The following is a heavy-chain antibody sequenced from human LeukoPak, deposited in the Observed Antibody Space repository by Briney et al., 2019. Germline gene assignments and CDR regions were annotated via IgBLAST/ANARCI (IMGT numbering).Heavy chain of an antibody. CDR2: IYHGGTT. CDR1: GGPLSTYT. Sequence: KTSETLSLTCSVSGGPLSTYTWSGVRQSPGKGLEWIGYIYHGGTTNYSPSLKSRATISAHTAKNQFSLRLRSVTAADTAIYYCARDTSVGSGRQYWGQGTLVSVSS. D-gene: IGHD3-10*01. V-gene: IGHV4-59*01. J-gene: IGHJ4*02. CDR3: ARDTSVGSGRQY.